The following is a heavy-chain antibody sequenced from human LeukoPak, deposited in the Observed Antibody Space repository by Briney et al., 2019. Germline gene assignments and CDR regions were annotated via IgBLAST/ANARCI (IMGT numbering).Heavy chain of an antibody. V-gene: IGHV4-59*01. CDR2: MQSSGNS. D-gene: IGHD5-18*01. CDR3: ARDKRHSYGRYFDP. CDR1: GDFISTYH. Sequence: QTSETLSLTCSVSGDFISTYHWNWIRKPPGKGLEWIGYMQSSGNSKYNPSLKNRVNIFVDTSKNQFVLNLRSVTAADTAVYFCARDKRHSYGRYFDPWGQGMLVTVSS. J-gene: IGHJ4*02.